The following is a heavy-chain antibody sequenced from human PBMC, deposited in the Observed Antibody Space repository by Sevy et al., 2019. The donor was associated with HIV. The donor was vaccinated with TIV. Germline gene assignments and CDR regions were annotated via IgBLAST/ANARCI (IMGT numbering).Heavy chain of an antibody. V-gene: IGHV3-21*01. CDR2: ISSSSSYI. D-gene: IGHD1-26*01. CDR1: GFTFSSYS. Sequence: GGSLRLSCAASGFTFSSYSMNWVRQAPGKGLEWVSSISSSSSYIYYADSVKGRFTISRDNAKNSLYLQMNSLRAEDTAVYYCVRDLPLVGPRDYFDYWGQGTLVTVSS. CDR3: VRDLPLVGPRDYFDY. J-gene: IGHJ4*02.